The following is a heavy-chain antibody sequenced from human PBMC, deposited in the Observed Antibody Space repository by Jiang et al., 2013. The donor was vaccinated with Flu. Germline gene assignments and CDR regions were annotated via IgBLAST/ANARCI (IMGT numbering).Heavy chain of an antibody. Sequence: GAEVKKPGSSVKVSCKASGYTFTGYYMHWVRQAPGQGLEWMGWINPNSGGTNYAQKFQGWVTMTRDTSISTAYMELSRLRSDDTAVYYCAREGISSGRVIAVAGTGTYYFDYWGQGTLVTVSS. V-gene: IGHV1-2*04. CDR2: INPNSGGT. J-gene: IGHJ4*02. D-gene: IGHD6-19*01. CDR3: AREGISSGRVIAVAGTGTYYFDY. CDR1: GYTFTGYY.